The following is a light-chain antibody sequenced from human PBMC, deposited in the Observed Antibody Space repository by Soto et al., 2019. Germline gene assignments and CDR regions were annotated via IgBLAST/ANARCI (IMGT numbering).Light chain of an antibody. V-gene: IGKV3-15*01. Sequence: EIGMTQSPATLSVSRGERATLSCRANQAISSNLAWYQQKPCQAPRLLIYGASTRATGIPDRFSGSGSGTEFTLTISSLQSEDFAVYYCQHYNNWLGTFGGGTKVDIK. CDR2: GAS. J-gene: IGKJ4*01. CDR1: QAISSN. CDR3: QHYNNWLGT.